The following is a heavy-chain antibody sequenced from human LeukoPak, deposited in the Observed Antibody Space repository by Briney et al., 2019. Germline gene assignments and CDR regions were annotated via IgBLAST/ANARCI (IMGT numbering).Heavy chain of an antibody. D-gene: IGHD5-24*01. Sequence: GGSLRLSCAASGFTFSSYAMSWVRQATGKGLEWVSAIGTAGDTYYPGSVKGRFTISRENAKNSLYLQMNSLRAGDTAVYYCARDFRDGYGIGYYGMDVWGQGTTVTVSS. V-gene: IGHV3-13*01. CDR2: IGTAGDT. CDR1: GFTFSSYA. J-gene: IGHJ6*02. CDR3: ARDFRDGYGIGYYGMDV.